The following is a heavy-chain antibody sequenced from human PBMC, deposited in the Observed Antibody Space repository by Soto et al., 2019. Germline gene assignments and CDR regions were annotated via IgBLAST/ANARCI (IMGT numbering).Heavy chain of an antibody. Sequence: EVQLLESGGDLVQPGGSLRLSCVASGFTFSDYVMSWVRQVPGKGLEWVASISDGGERTDYRDSVGGRFTISRDNARFMLHLQTNSLRVDDTAIYFCARDRSTDFGLGVWGQGTTVTVSS. D-gene: IGHD3-3*01. V-gene: IGHV3-23*01. CDR1: GFTFSDYV. CDR3: ARDRSTDFGLGV. CDR2: ISDGGERT. J-gene: IGHJ6*02.